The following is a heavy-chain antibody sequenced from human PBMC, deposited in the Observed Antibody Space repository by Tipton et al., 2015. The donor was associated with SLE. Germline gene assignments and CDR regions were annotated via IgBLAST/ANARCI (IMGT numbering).Heavy chain of an antibody. CDR2: IRGSGDST. CDR1: GFTFNNYP. Sequence: SLRLSCTASGFTFNNYPMNWVRQAPGKGLEWVSGIRGSGDSTYSGDSVKGRFTISRDNSKKTLYLQMNSLRVEDTAIYYCAKAQGVIVPNDAFDFGGQGTMVTVSS. CDR3: AKAQGVIVPNDAFDF. V-gene: IGHV3-23*01. J-gene: IGHJ3*01. D-gene: IGHD2/OR15-2a*01.